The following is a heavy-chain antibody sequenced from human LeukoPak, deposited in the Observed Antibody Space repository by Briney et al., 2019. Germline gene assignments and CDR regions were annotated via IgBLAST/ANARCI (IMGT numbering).Heavy chain of an antibody. CDR1: GYTFTSYG. CDR3: ARGPKYSSGWYTSNWFDP. D-gene: IGHD6-19*01. CDR2: ISAYNGNT. J-gene: IGHJ5*02. Sequence: ASVKVSCKASGYTFTSYGISWVRQAPGQGLEWMGWISAYNGNTSYAQKLQGRVTMTTDTSTSTAYMELRSLRSDDTAVHYCARGPKYSSGWYTSNWFDPWGQGTLVTVSS. V-gene: IGHV1-18*01.